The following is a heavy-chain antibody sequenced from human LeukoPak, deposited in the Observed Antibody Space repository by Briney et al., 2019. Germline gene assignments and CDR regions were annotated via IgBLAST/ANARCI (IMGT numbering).Heavy chain of an antibody. CDR2: VSGSGEST. J-gene: IGHJ4*02. Sequence: GGSLRLSCAASGLTFSSHWRHWVRQAPGKGLEWVSGVSGSGESTHYADSVKGRFTISRDNSKNTLHLQMKSLRAGDTAVYYCAKDRDDYDDYGGADFWGQGTLVTVSS. V-gene: IGHV3-23*01. D-gene: IGHD4-17*01. CDR3: AKDRDDYDDYGGADF. CDR1: GLTFSSHW.